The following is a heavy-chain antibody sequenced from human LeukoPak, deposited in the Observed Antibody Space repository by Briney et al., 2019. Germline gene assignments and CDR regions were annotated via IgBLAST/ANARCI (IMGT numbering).Heavy chain of an antibody. CDR2: IYYSGST. CDR3: ARRARGYSYGTLAIDY. V-gene: IGHV4-39*07. CDR1: GGSISSSSYY. Sequence: PSETLSLTCTVSGGSISSSSYYWGWIRQPPGKGLEWIGSIYYSGSTYYNPSLKSRVTISVDTSKNQFSLKLSSVTAADTAVYYCARRARGYSYGTLAIDYWGQGTLVTVSS. J-gene: IGHJ4*02. D-gene: IGHD5-18*01.